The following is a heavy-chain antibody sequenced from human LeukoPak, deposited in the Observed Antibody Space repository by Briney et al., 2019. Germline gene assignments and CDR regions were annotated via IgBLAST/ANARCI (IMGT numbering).Heavy chain of an antibody. CDR3: ARWFCGSSCYYMDV. CDR2: LYYSGSP. CDR1: GGSIRGYH. Sequence: TSDTLSLTCTVSGGSIRGYHWSWPRQPPRKGLEYIGHLYYSGSPYYYPFLKSRVSISVDTSKNQFSLKLSSVTAADTAVYYCARWFCGSSCYYMDVWGKGTTVTVSS. J-gene: IGHJ6*03. D-gene: IGHD5-18*01. V-gene: IGHV4-59*07.